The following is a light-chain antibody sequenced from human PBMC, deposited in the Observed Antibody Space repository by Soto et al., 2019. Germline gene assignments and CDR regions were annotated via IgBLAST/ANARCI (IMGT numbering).Light chain of an antibody. CDR3: QQYGSSPPYT. CDR2: GSS. J-gene: IGKJ2*01. V-gene: IGKV3-20*01. CDR1: QSVSGNY. Sequence: IVLTQSPATLSLWPGETAILSCRASQSVSGNYLAWYQQKPRQSPRLLIYGSSDRATGIPDRFSGSGSATDFTLTITRVEPEDFAVYYCQQYGSSPPYTFGQGTKLEIK.